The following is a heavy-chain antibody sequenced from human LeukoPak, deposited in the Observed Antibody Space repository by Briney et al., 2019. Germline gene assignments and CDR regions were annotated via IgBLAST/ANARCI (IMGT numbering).Heavy chain of an antibody. V-gene: IGHV3-33*01. CDR3: ARERAYYYDSSGYYYYYGMDV. D-gene: IGHD3-22*01. CDR1: GFTFSSYG. Sequence: PGRSLRLSCAASGFTFSSYGMHWVRQAPGKGLEWVAVIWYDGSNKYYADSVKGRFTISRDNSKNTLYLQMNSLRAEDTAVYYCARERAYYYDSSGYYYYYGMDVWGQGATVTVSS. CDR2: IWYDGSNK. J-gene: IGHJ6*02.